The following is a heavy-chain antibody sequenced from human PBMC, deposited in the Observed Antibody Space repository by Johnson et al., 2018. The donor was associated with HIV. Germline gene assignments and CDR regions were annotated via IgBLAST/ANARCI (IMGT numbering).Heavy chain of an antibody. CDR1: RFTFSDYY. D-gene: IGHD2-8*01. Sequence: QEQLVESGGGLVKPGGSLRLSCAASRFTFSDYYMSWIRQAPGKGLEWVSNISISGSTIYLADSVKGRLIISRDNAKNTLYLQMSSLRAEDTAVYNCAREGPYGAFDIWGQGTMVTVSS. V-gene: IGHV3-11*04. CDR2: ISISGSTI. J-gene: IGHJ3*02. CDR3: AREGPYGAFDI.